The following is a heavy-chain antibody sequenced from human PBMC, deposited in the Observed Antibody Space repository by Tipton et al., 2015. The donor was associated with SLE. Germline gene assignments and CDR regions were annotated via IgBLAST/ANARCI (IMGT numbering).Heavy chain of an antibody. CDR1: GFTFSSYC. D-gene: IGHD1-26*01. CDR3: ARDLVGPTGYGMDV. Sequence: SLRLSCAASGFTFSSYCMHWVRQAPGKGLVWVSRISGDGSNKYYADSVKGRFTISRDNSKNTLYVQMNSLRAEDTAVYYCARDLVGPTGYGMDVWGQGTTVTVSS. CDR2: ISGDGSNK. V-gene: IGHV3-74*01. J-gene: IGHJ6*02.